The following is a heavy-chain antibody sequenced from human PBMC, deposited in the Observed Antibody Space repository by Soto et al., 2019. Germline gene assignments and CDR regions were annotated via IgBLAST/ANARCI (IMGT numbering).Heavy chain of an antibody. V-gene: IGHV3-30*18. CDR2: ISNDANDK. D-gene: IGHD6-13*01. CDR3: AKDQGIAASHWID. J-gene: IGHJ3*01. CDR1: GFTFNNYG. Sequence: QVQLVESEGGVVQPGRSLNITCAASGFTFNNYGMRWVRQAPGKGLEWVAAISNDANDKYYADSVKGRLTISRDNSKNTLYLQVNSLTTEDTAVYYCAKDQGIAASHWIDWGQGTMVTVSS.